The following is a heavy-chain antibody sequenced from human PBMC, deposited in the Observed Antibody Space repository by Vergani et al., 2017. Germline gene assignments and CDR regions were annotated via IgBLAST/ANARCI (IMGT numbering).Heavy chain of an antibody. CDR2: ISARYPST. CDR3: ARLSYDTTPYLQGGYDC. D-gene: IGHD3-22*01. J-gene: IGHJ4*02. Sequence: EVQLLQSGGGVIQPGGSVRLSCAASGFTFSACPMTWVRQAPGKGLEWVSAISARYPSTYYADSVKGRFTISRDNSKNMRYLQMNSRGTEDTAVYYCARLSYDTTPYLQGGYDCWGQGTLVSVSS. CDR1: GFTFSACP. V-gene: IGHV3-23*01.